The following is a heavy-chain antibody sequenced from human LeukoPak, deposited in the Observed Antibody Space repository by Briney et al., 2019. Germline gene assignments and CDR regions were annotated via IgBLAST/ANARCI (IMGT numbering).Heavy chain of an antibody. Sequence: SQTLSLTCAISGDSVSSNSAAWNWIRQSPSRGLEWLGKTYYRAKWYNDYAVSVKSRITINPDTSKNQFSLQLNSVTPEDTAVYYCARDWSRDYYGDFSGWFDPWGQGTLVTVSS. V-gene: IGHV6-1*01. J-gene: IGHJ5*02. CDR3: ARDWSRDYYGDFSGWFDP. D-gene: IGHD4-17*01. CDR1: GDSVSSNSAA. CDR2: TYYRAKWYN.